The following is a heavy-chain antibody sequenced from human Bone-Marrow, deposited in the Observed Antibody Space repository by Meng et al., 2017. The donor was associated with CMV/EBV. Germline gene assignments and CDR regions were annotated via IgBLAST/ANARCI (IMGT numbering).Heavy chain of an antibody. J-gene: IGHJ4*02. V-gene: IGHV4-61*01. CDR3: ARGSCSSTSCFAPYYDFWSGYYFDY. CDR1: GGSVSSGSYY. CDR2: IYYSGST. D-gene: IGHD3-3*01. Sequence: SETLSLTCTVSGGSVSSGSYYWSWIRQPPGKGLEWIGYIYYSGSTNYNPSLKSRVTISVDTSKNQFSLKLSSVTAADTAVYYCARGSCSSTSCFAPYYDFWSGYYFDYWGQGNLVTVSS.